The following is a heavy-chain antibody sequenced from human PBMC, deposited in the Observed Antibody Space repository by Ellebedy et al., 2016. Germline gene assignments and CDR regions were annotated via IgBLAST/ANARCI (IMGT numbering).Heavy chain of an antibody. J-gene: IGHJ6*02. CDR1: GFTFSSYG. D-gene: IGHD3-3*01. CDR3: AKETPKRAVYDFWSGDYYYGMDV. Sequence: GESLKISXAASGFTFSSYGMHWVRQAPGKGLEWVAVISYDGSNKYYADSAKGRFTISRDNSKNTLYLQMNSLRAEDTAVYYCAKETPKRAVYDFWSGDYYYGMDVWGQGTTVTVSS. CDR2: ISYDGSNK. V-gene: IGHV3-30*18.